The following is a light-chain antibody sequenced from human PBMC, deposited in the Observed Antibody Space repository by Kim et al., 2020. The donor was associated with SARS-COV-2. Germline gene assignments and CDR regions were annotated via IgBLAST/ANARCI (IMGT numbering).Light chain of an antibody. CDR2: QHD. CDR3: QAWDGSTFV. CDR1: NLGEKY. J-gene: IGLJ1*01. V-gene: IGLV3-1*01. Sequence: SYELTQPPSVSVSPGQTASITCSGHNLGEKYACWYQHKPGQSPVLVIYQHDKRPSGIPERFSGSNSGNTASLTISGTQAVDEADYFCQAWDGSTFVFGTGTQLTDL.